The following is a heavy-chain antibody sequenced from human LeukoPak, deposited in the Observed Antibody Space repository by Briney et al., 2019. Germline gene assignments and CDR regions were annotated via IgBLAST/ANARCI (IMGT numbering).Heavy chain of an antibody. Sequence: SEALSLTCTVSGGSISSFFWSCIRQPAGKGLEWMGHISASGSTSYNPSLKNRVTISVDTSKNQFSLKVSSVTAADTAVYYCARRHAHPLDGDNSQFAFNIWGQGTMVTVSS. CDR3: ARRHAHPLDGDNSQFAFNI. CDR2: ISASGST. V-gene: IGHV4-4*08. J-gene: IGHJ3*02. CDR1: GGSISSFF. D-gene: IGHD4-23*01.